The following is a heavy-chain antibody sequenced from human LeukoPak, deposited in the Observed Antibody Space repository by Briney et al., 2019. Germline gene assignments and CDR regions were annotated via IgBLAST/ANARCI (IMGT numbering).Heavy chain of an antibody. Sequence: TGGSLRLSCAVSGFSFSDSGIHWVRQASGKGLEWIGRIKSKPNNYATAYIASVRGRFTISRDDSKNTAYLQMNSLKTEDTAVYFCTRLKEKGAAAITFFDYWDRGTLVTVSS. V-gene: IGHV3-73*01. CDR1: GFSFSDSG. D-gene: IGHD3-16*01. CDR2: IKSKPNNYAT. CDR3: TRLKEKGAAAITFFDY. J-gene: IGHJ4*02.